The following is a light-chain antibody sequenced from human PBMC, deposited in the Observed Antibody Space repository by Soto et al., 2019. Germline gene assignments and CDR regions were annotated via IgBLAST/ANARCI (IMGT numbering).Light chain of an antibody. Sequence: EIVLTQSPGTLSLSPGERATLSCRASQSVTSGYLGWYQQKPGQAPRLIIYGASSRATGISDRFSGSGSGTDFTLTISRLEPEDSAVYYCQQYATSPPMYTFGQGTKVEIK. CDR3: QQYATSPPMYT. J-gene: IGKJ2*01. CDR2: GAS. V-gene: IGKV3-20*01. CDR1: QSVTSGY.